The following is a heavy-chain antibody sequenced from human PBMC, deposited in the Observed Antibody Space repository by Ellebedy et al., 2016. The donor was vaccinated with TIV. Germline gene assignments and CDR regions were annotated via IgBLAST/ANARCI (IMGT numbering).Heavy chain of an antibody. Sequence: ASVKVSCKASGYTFTAYHIHWVRQAPGQGLEWMGWIYPYNGGTNYAQKFQGRVTMTRDMSISTGYMELSGLKSDDTAVYYCAAFPYISTSSAFWGQGTLVTVSS. CDR1: GYTFTAYH. D-gene: IGHD3-3*02. J-gene: IGHJ4*02. CDR2: IYPYNGGT. CDR3: AAFPYISTSSAF. V-gene: IGHV1-2*02.